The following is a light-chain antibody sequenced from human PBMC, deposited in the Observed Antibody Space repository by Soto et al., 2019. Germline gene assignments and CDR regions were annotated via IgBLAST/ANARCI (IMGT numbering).Light chain of an antibody. J-gene: IGKJ1*01. Sequence: EIVMTQSPATLSVSPLERATLSCRASQSVASNLAWYQQKPGQAPRLLISGASTRATGIPARFSGSASGTEFTLTISSLQSEDFAVYYCQQYNNWPPTFGQGTKVDIK. CDR3: QQYNNWPPT. V-gene: IGKV3-15*01. CDR2: GAS. CDR1: QSVASN.